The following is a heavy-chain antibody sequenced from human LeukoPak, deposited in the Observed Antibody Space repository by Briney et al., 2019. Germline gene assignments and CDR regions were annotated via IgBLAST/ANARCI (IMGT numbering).Heavy chain of an antibody. V-gene: IGHV3-30*02. CDR2: IRYDGSNK. Sequence: GGSLRLSCAASGFTFSSYGMHWVRQAPGKGLEWVAFIRYDGSNKYYADSVKGRFTISRDNSKNTLYLQVNSLRAEDTAVYYCAKELSFGDAFDIWGQGTMVTVSS. J-gene: IGHJ3*02. D-gene: IGHD3-10*01. CDR1: GFTFSSYG. CDR3: AKELSFGDAFDI.